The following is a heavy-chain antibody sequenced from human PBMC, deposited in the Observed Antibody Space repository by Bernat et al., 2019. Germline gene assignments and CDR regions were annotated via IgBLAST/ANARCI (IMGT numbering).Heavy chain of an antibody. CDR1: GFTFSSYW. J-gene: IGHJ6*03. CDR2: INSDGRVT. V-gene: IGHV3-74*01. D-gene: IGHD3-10*01. CDR3: AKDGQLTPYFYYYMDV. Sequence: EVQLVESGGGLVQPGGSLRLSCAASGFTFSSYWMHWARQAPGKGLVWLSRINSDGRVTAYADSVKGRFTISRDNAKNTLYLQMNSLRAEDTAVYYCAKDGQLTPYFYYYMDVWGRGTTVTVSS.